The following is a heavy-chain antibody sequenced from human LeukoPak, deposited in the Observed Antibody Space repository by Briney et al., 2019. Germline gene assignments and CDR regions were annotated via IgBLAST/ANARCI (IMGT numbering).Heavy chain of an antibody. J-gene: IGHJ6*03. CDR1: GYTFTTYD. Sequence: ASVKVSCKASGYTFTTYDMHWVRQASGQGLEWMGWVSPNSGKTAYAQKFQDRVTMTRDTSISTGYMELSSQRSEDTAVYYCVRGYFNWNYAGVGEYYYMDVWGKGTTVTVS. CDR2: VSPNSGKT. CDR3: VRGYFNWNYAGVGEYYYMDV. D-gene: IGHD1-7*01. V-gene: IGHV1-8*02.